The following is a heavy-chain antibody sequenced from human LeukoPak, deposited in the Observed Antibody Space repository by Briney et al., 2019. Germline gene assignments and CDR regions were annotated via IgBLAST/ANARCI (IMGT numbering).Heavy chain of an antibody. D-gene: IGHD2-15*01. CDR2: ISGDGTDK. J-gene: IGHJ4*02. V-gene: IGHV3-23*01. Sequence: PGGSLRLSCAASGLTFRNYAMTWVRQAPGKGLEWVSTISGDGTDKYFADSVKGRFTISGDNSKSTVSLQMNSLRVEDMAVYYCAKGGHYSFFDYWGQGTLVTVSS. CDR3: AKGGHYSFFDY. CDR1: GLTFRNYA.